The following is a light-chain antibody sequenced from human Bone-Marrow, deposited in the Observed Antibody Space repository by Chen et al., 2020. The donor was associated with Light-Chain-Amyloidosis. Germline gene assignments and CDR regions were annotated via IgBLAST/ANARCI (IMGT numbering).Light chain of an antibody. V-gene: IGKV3-20*01. CDR1: QSVSSSY. Sequence: EIVLTQSPGTLSLSPGERATLSCRASQSVSSSYLAWYQQKPGQAPRLLIYGASSSATGSPDRVSGSGSGTDFTRTISRLEPEDFAVDDCQQYGSSPLYTFGQGTKLEIK. J-gene: IGKJ2*01. CDR3: QQYGSSPLYT. CDR2: GAS.